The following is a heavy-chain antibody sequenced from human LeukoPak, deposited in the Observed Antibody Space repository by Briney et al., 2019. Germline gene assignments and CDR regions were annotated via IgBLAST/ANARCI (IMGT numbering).Heavy chain of an antibody. V-gene: IGHV3-11*04. D-gene: IGHD4-17*01. J-gene: IGHJ4*02. Sequence: PGGSLRLSCAASGFTFNDYYMSWVRQAPGKGLEWVSYISSSGITIYYADSVKGRFTISRDNAKTSLYLQMNSLRAEDTAVYYCARVLAHGDYGIDYWGQGTLVTVSS. CDR1: GFTFNDYY. CDR3: ARVLAHGDYGIDY. CDR2: ISSSGITI.